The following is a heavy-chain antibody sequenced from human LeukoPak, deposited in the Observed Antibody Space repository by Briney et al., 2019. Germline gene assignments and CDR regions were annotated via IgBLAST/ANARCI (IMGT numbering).Heavy chain of an antibody. CDR1: GGSVGSSNYF. V-gene: IGHV4-61*01. CDR3: ARGLMMAVAGRGEFHY. J-gene: IGHJ4*02. D-gene: IGHD6-13*01. Sequence: SETLSLTCTVSGGSVGSSNYFWSWIRQPPGKGLEWIGYIYYSGSTNYNPSLKSRVTISVDTSKNQFSLKLSSVTAADTAVYYCARGLMMAVAGRGEFHYWGQGTLVTVSS. CDR2: IYYSGST.